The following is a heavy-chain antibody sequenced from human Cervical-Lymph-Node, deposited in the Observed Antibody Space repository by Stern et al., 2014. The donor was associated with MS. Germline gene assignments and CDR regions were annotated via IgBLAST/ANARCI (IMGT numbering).Heavy chain of an antibody. CDR3: ARDIRDGYNDDYGLDV. Sequence: EVQLVESGGGLVQPGGSLRLSWAASGFTFSSYWMHWVRQAPGKGLVWVSRIHSDGKSTNYAGSVKGRFTVSRDNAKNTLYLQMNNLRAEDTAVYYCARDIRDGYNDDYGLDVWGQGTTVTVSS. D-gene: IGHD5-24*01. J-gene: IGHJ6*02. CDR1: GFTFSSYW. CDR2: IHSDGKST. V-gene: IGHV3-74*01.